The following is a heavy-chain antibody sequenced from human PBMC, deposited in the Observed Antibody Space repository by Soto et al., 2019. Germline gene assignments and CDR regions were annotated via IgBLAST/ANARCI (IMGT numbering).Heavy chain of an antibody. CDR3: ARAKTSGRDDAFDI. V-gene: IGHV3-11*05. Sequence: QVQLVESGGGLVEPGGSLRLSCAASGFTFSDYYMSWIRQAPGKGLEWVSYISGTSYYTNYADSVKGRFIISGDNAKNSLYLQMKSLRAEDTAVYFCARAKTSGRDDAFDIWGQGTVLTVSS. CDR1: GFTFSDYY. J-gene: IGHJ3*02. CDR2: ISGTSYYT.